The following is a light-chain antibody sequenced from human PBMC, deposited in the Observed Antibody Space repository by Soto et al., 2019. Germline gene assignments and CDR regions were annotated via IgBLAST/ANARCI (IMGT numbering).Light chain of an antibody. Sequence: EIVMTQSPATLSLSPEEKATLSCRASQSINTYLAWYQQRAGQAPRLLIYDASSRAAGVPARFSGSGSGTDFTLTISSLEPEDFAVYYCQQRFRWPPITFGQGTRLEIK. CDR2: DAS. V-gene: IGKV3-11*01. CDR1: QSINTY. J-gene: IGKJ5*01. CDR3: QQRFRWPPIT.